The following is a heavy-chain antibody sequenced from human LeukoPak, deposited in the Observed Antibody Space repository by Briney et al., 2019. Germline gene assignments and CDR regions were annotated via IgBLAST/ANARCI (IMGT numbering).Heavy chain of an antibody. V-gene: IGHV3-23*01. Sequence: PGGSLRLSCAASGFTFSSYAMSWVRQAPGKGLEWVSSISSSGGITFYADSVKGRFTISRDNSKNTLYLQMNSLRAEDTAVYYCAKRPGFTDYWGQGTLVTVSS. D-gene: IGHD2-15*01. J-gene: IGHJ4*02. CDR1: GFTFSSYA. CDR3: AKRPGFTDY. CDR2: ISSSGGIT.